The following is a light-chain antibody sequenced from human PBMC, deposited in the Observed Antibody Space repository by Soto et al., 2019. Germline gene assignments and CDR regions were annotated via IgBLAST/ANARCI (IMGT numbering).Light chain of an antibody. CDR3: YSYAGSYIYV. J-gene: IGLJ1*01. CDR1: SSDVGGYDS. V-gene: IGLV2-11*01. Sequence: QSALTQPRSVSGSPGQSVTISCTGTSSDVGGYDSVSWYQQHPGKAPKLMIYDANKRPSGVPYRFSGSKSGNTASLTISGLQAEDEADYYCYSYAGSYIYVFGTGTKVTVL. CDR2: DAN.